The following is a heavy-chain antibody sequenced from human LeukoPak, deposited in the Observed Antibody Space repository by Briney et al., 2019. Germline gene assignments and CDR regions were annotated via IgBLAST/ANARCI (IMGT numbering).Heavy chain of an antibody. V-gene: IGHV1-8*01. CDR2: MNPNSGNT. J-gene: IGHJ6*03. CDR1: GYTFTSYD. Sequence: ASVKVSCKASGYTFTSYDINWVRQATGQGLEWMGWMNPNSGNTGYAQKFQGRVTITRNTSISTAYMELSSLRSEDTAVYYCARGGTYYYDSSGYYYVPRRDYYMDVWGKGTTVTVSS. D-gene: IGHD3-22*01. CDR3: ARGGTYYYDSSGYYYVPRRDYYMDV.